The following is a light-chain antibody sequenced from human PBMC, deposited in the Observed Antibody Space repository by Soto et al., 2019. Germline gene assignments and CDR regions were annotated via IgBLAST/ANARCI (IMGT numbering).Light chain of an antibody. CDR2: WAS. Sequence: DIVMTQSPDSLAVSLGERATINCKSSQSVLYSTNNKNYLTWYQQKPGQPPKLLIYWASTRESGVPDRFSGSGSGTDFTLTISSLQAEDVAVYYCQQHYSSSYTFGQGTKLEIK. J-gene: IGKJ2*01. CDR1: QSVLYSTNNKNY. CDR3: QQHYSSSYT. V-gene: IGKV4-1*01.